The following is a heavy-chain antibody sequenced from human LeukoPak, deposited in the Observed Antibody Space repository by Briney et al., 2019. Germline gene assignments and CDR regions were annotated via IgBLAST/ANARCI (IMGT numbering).Heavy chain of an antibody. D-gene: IGHD6-13*01. CDR3: ARDGRIAAAGPFDY. CDR2: IYTSGST. Sequence: SETLSLTCTVSSGSIYSYYWSWIRQPAGKGLEWIGRIYTSGSTNYNPSLKSRVTISVDQSKHQFSLKLSSVTAAGTAVYYCARDGRIAAAGPFDYWGQGTLVTVSS. J-gene: IGHJ4*02. CDR1: SGSIYSYY. V-gene: IGHV4-4*07.